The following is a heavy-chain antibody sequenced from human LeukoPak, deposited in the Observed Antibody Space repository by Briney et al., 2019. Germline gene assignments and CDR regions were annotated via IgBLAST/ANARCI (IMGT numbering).Heavy chain of an antibody. CDR3: ARDREQQLVRFYNAFDI. J-gene: IGHJ3*02. Sequence: PSETLSLTCAVSGGSISSGGYSWSWIRQPPGKGLEWIGYIYYSGSTYYHPSLKSPVTNSVDTSKNQFSLKLRSVTAAATAVYYCARDREQQLVRFYNAFDIWGQGTMVTVSS. CDR2: IYYSGST. D-gene: IGHD6-13*01. V-gene: IGHV4-30-4*07. CDR1: GGSISSGGYS.